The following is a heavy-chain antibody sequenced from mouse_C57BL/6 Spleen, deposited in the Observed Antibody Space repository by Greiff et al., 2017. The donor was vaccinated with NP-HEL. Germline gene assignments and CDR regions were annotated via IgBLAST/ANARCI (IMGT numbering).Heavy chain of an antibody. V-gene: IGHV1-80*01. J-gene: IGHJ2*01. CDR1: GYAFSSYW. Sequence: VQLQQSGAELVKPGASVKISCKASGYAFSSYWMNWVKQRPGKGLEWIGQIYPGDGDTNYNGKFKGKATLTADKSSSTAYMQLSSLTSEDSAVYFCARGGTTVVPLDYWGQGTTLTVSS. CDR2: IYPGDGDT. CDR3: ARGGTTVVPLDY. D-gene: IGHD1-1*01.